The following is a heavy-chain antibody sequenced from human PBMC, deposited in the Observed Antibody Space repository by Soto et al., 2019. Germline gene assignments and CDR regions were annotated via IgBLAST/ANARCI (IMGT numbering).Heavy chain of an antibody. CDR1: GGTFSSYA. J-gene: IGHJ5*02. CDR3: ARDQDYDIYRRMGGGFDP. Sequence: QVQLVQSGAEVKKPGSSVKVSCKASGGTFSSYAISWVRQAPGQGLEWMGGIIPIFGTANYAQKFQGRVTITADESTSPAYRELSSLRSEDTAVYYCARDQDYDIYRRMGGGFDPWGQGTLVTVSS. CDR2: IIPIFGTA. D-gene: IGHD3-9*01. V-gene: IGHV1-69*12.